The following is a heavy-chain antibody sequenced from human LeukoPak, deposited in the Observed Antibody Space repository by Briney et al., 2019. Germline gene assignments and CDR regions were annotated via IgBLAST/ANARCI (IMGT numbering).Heavy chain of an antibody. V-gene: IGHV3-30*18. Sequence: GGSLILSCAASGFTFSSYGMHWVRQAPGKGLEWVAVISYDGSNKYYADSVKGRFTISRDNSKNTLYLQMNSLRAEDTAVYYCAKDAQGFGGGFDYWGQGTLVTVSS. J-gene: IGHJ4*02. CDR3: AKDAQGFGGGFDY. D-gene: IGHD3-10*01. CDR1: GFTFSSYG. CDR2: ISYDGSNK.